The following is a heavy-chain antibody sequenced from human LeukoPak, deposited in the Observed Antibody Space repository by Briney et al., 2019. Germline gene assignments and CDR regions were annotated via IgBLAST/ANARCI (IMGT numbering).Heavy chain of an antibody. J-gene: IGHJ4*02. D-gene: IGHD6-13*01. CDR1: GGSISSGNYY. V-gene: IGHV4-39*02. Sequence: SETLSLTCTVSGGSISSGNYYWAWIRQPPGKGLESFGILFYSGPTYYNPSLKRRVTISVDTSKNHFCLRLSSVTAADTAVYSCASGYSTTLVFWGPGTLVTVSS. CDR3: ASGYSTTLVF. CDR2: LFYSGPT.